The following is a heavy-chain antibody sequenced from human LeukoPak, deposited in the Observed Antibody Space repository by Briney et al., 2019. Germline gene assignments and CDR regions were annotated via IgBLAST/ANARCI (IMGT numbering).Heavy chain of an antibody. Sequence: GGSLRLSCAASGFTFSSYGMHWVRQAPGKGLEWVAFIRYDGSNKYYADSVKGRFTISRDNSKNTLYLQMNSLRAEDTTVYYCAKLGIGSTTRAWFDPWGQGTLVTVSS. CDR1: GFTFSSYG. D-gene: IGHD1-26*01. V-gene: IGHV3-30*02. CDR2: IRYDGSNK. J-gene: IGHJ5*02. CDR3: AKLGIGSTTRAWFDP.